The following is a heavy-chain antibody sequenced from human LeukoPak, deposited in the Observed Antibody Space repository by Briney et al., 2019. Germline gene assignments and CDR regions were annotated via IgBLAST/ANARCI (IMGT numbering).Heavy chain of an antibody. V-gene: IGHV1-8*01. J-gene: IGHJ4*02. D-gene: IGHD4-17*01. Sequence: ASVKVSCKASGYTFTNYDVNWVRQATGQRLEWMGWMNPKSGNAGYAQKFQGRLIMTRDASITTSYMALSSLTSEDTAVYYCARGKLTHGDYVAADYWGQGTLVTVSS. CDR2: MNPKSGNA. CDR1: GYTFTNYD. CDR3: ARGKLTHGDYVAADY.